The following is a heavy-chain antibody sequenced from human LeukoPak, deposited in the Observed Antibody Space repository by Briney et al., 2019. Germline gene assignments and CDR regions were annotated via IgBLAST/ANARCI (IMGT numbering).Heavy chain of an antibody. CDR1: GFTFSSYS. CDR3: AREGVSGTSYYYYMDV. Sequence: GGSLRLSCAASGFTFSSYSMNWVRQAPGKGLEWVSYISSSSSTIYYADSVKGRFTISRDNAKNSLYLQMNSLRAEDTAVYYCAREGVSGTSYYYYMDVWGKGTTVTVSS. D-gene: IGHD3-10*01. J-gene: IGHJ6*03. V-gene: IGHV3-48*04. CDR2: ISSSSSTI.